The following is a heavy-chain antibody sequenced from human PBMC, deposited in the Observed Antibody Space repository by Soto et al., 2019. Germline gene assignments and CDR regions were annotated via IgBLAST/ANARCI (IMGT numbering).Heavy chain of an antibody. D-gene: IGHD6-19*01. Sequence: EVQLLESGGGLVQPGGSLRLSCAASGFTFSSYAMNWVRQAPGKGLEWVSVISGSGGSTYYADSVKGRFTISRDNSKNTLYLQMNSLRAEDTAVYYCARRNSGWYFDCWGQGTLVTVSS. V-gene: IGHV3-23*01. CDR1: GFTFSSYA. CDR3: ARRNSGWYFDC. J-gene: IGHJ4*02. CDR2: ISGSGGST.